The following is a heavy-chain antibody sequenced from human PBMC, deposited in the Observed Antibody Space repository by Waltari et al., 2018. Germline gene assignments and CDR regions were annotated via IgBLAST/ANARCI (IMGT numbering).Heavy chain of an antibody. D-gene: IGHD1-26*01. CDR2: ISYDGSKK. CDR1: GFTFNTYG. J-gene: IGHJ3*02. V-gene: IGHV3-30*18. CDR3: AKGGPKYSGNPSALDT. Sequence: QEQLVESGGGVVQPGRSLRLSCAASGFTFNTYGVHWVRQAPVKGLEWVAVISYDGSKKYYADSGKGRFAISRDNSKNTLFLEMNSLKVEDTSVYFCAKGGPKYSGNPSALDTWGQGTMVTVSS.